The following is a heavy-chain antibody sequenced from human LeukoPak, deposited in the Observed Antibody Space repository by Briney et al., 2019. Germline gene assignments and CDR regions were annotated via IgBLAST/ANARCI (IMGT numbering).Heavy chain of an antibody. CDR2: INPNTGGT. CDR3: AKVPPSITAAGNWLGP. D-gene: IGHD6-13*01. CDR1: GYTFAGYY. V-gene: IGHV1-2*06. J-gene: IGHJ5*02. Sequence: ASVKVSCKASGYTFAGYYIHWVRQAPGQGLEWMGRINPNTGGTDYAQKFQGRVTMTRDTSITTAYMELSRLTSDDTAIYYCAKVPPSITAAGNWLGPWGQGALVTVSS.